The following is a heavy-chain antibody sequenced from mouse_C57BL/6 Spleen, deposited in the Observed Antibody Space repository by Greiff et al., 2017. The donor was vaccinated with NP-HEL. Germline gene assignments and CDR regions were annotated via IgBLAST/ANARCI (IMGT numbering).Heavy chain of an antibody. J-gene: IGHJ2*01. CDR1: GYTFTSYG. V-gene: IGHV1-69*01. D-gene: IGHD1-3*01. Sequence: QVQLQQSGAELARPGASVKLSCKASGYTFTSYGISWVKQRPGQGLEWIGEIDPSDSYTNYNQKFKGKSTLTVDKSSSTAYMQLSSLTSEDSAVYYCARSKGDYWGQGTTLTVSS. CDR3: ARSKGDY. CDR2: IDPSDSYT.